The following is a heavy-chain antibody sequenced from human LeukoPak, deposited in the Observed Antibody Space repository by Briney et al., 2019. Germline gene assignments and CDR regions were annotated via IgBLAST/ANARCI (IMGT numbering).Heavy chain of an antibody. D-gene: IGHD3-10*01. V-gene: IGHV3-43*02. Sequence: PGGSLRLSCAASGFTFDDYAMHWVRQAPGKGLEWVSLISGDGGSTYYADSVKGRFTISRDNSKSSLYLQMNSLRTEDTALYYCAKGGRDYYGSGSYIAFDIWGQGTMVTVSS. CDR1: GFTFDDYA. J-gene: IGHJ3*02. CDR2: ISGDGGST. CDR3: AKGGRDYYGSGSYIAFDI.